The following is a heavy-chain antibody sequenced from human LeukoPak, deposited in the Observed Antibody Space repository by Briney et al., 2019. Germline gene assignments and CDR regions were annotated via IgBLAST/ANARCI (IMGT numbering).Heavy chain of an antibody. Sequence: GGSLRLSCVASGFTFYEHAMYWVRHAPGKGLEWVSGISWNSGSIGYADSVKGRFTISRDNAKNSLFLLMNSPRTEDTALYYCARDSALRQWLPNWYFDLWGRGTLVTVTS. CDR2: ISWNSGSI. J-gene: IGHJ2*01. CDR1: GFTFYEHA. V-gene: IGHV3-9*01. D-gene: IGHD6-19*01. CDR3: ARDSALRQWLPNWYFDL.